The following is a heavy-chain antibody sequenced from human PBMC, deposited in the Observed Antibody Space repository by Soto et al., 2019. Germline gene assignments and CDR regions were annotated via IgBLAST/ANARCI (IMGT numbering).Heavy chain of an antibody. D-gene: IGHD4-17*01. CDR2: IKSNTDYGTT. V-gene: IGHV3-15*07. Sequence: EVQLVESGGGLVKPGGSLRLSCAASGFTFTNAWMNWVRQAPGKGLEWVGRIKSNTDYGTTDYAAPVKGRFTISRDDSKNTLYLQMNSLKTEDTAVYYCTTDGPCTVPGDYWGQGTLVTVSS. CDR3: TTDGPCTVPGDY. J-gene: IGHJ4*02. CDR1: GFTFTNAW.